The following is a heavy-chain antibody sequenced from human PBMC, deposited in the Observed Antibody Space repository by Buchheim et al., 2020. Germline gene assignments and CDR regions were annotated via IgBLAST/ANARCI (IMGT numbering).Heavy chain of an antibody. CDR2: MSYDGGST. CDR3: ASDTMVRGVTIPLDY. D-gene: IGHD3-10*01. J-gene: IGHJ4*02. Sequence: QVQLVESGGDVVQPGRSLRLSCAASQFTFSSHAMHWVRQAPAKGLEWVAVMSYDGGSTMYAESVKGRFTISRDNSKNTLYLEMNSLRDEDTAVYYCASDTMVRGVTIPLDYWGQGTL. CDR1: QFTFSSHA. V-gene: IGHV3-30-3*01.